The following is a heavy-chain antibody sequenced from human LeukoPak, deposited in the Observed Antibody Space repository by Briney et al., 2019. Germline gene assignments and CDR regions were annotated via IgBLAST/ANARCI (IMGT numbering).Heavy chain of an antibody. V-gene: IGHV1-18*01. CDR2: ISAYNGNT. CDR1: GYTFTSYG. Sequence: ASVTVSCTASGYTFTSYGISWVRQAPGQGLEWMGWISAYNGNTNYAQKLQGRVTMTTDTSTSTAYMELRSLRSDDTAVYYCARERLVATAHDYNYYGMDVWGQGTTVTVSS. CDR3: ARERLVATAHDYNYYGMDV. D-gene: IGHD5-12*01. J-gene: IGHJ6*02.